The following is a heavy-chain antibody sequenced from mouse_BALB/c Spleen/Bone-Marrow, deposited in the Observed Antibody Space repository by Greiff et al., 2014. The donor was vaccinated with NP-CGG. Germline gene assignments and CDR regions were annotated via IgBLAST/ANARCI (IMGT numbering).Heavy chain of an antibody. CDR2: ILPGSGST. D-gene: IGHD4-1*01. CDR3: ARDWDPFAY. CDR1: GYTFSSYW. V-gene: IGHV1-9*01. J-gene: IGHJ3*01. Sequence: QVQLQQPGAELMKPGASVKISCKATGYTFSSYWIEWVKRRPGHGLEWIGEILPGSGSTNYNEKFKGKATFTADTSSNTAYMQLSSLTSEDSAVYYCARDWDPFAYWGQGTLVTVSA.